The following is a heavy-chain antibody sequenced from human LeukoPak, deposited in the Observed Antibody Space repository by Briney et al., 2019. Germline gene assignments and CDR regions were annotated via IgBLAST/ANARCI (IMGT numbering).Heavy chain of an antibody. J-gene: IGHJ4*02. D-gene: IGHD3-22*01. CDR3: ARDYYDSSGIFDY. CDR1: GFTVSSNY. CDR2: IYSGGST. V-gene: IGHV3-66*01. Sequence: PGGSLRLSCAASGFTVSSNYMSWVRQAPGKGLEWVSVIYSGGSTYYADSVKGRFTISRDNSKNTLYLQMNSLRAEDTAVYYCARDYYDSSGIFDYWGQGTLVTVSS.